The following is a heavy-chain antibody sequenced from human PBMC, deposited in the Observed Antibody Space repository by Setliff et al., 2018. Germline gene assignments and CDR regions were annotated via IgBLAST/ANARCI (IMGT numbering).Heavy chain of an antibody. J-gene: IGHJ4*02. V-gene: IGHV1-18*01. CDR2: ISA. D-gene: IGHD2-2*01. Sequence: ASVKVSCKASGYTFTSYGINWVRQAPGQGLEWMGWISAYARKFQGRVTMTTDTPTNTAYMELRSLRSDDTAVYYCARGPLDFVVVPAAGKFDYWGQGTLVTVS. CDR3: ARGPLDFVVVPAAGKFDY. CDR1: GYTFTSYG.